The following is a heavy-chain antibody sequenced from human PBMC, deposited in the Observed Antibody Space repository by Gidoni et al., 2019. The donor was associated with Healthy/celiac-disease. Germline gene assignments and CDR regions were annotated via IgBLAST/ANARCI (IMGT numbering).Heavy chain of an antibody. CDR3: ARGIFGVVTFNWYFDL. CDR1: GGSISSYY. V-gene: IGHV4-59*01. Sequence: QVQLQESGPGLVKPSETLSLTCTVSGGSISSYYWSWIRQPPGKGLEWIGYIYYSGSTNYNPSLKSRVTISVDTSKNQFSLKLSSVTAADTAVYYCARGIFGVVTFNWYFDLWGRGTLVTVSS. J-gene: IGHJ2*01. D-gene: IGHD3-3*01. CDR2: IYYSGST.